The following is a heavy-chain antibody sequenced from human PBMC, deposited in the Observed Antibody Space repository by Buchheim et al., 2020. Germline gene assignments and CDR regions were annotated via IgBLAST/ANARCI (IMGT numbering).Heavy chain of an antibody. CDR2: ISSSSSYT. D-gene: IGHD6-13*01. J-gene: IGHJ5*02. CDR3: ARDKYSSSWYRQDWFDP. CDR1: GFTFSDYY. V-gene: IGHV3-11*06. Sequence: QVQLVESGGGLVKPGGSLRLSCAASGFTFSDYYMSWIRQAPGKGLEWVSYISSSSSYTNYADSVKGRFTISRDNTKNSLYLQMNSLRAEDTAVYYCARDKYSSSWYRQDWFDPWGQGTL.